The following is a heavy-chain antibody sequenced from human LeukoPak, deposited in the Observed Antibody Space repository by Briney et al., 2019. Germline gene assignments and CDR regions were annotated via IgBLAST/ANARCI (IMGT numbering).Heavy chain of an antibody. CDR3: AKAYSYGRGYYFDY. CDR1: GFTFDDYT. D-gene: IGHD5-18*01. CDR2: ISWDGGST. J-gene: IGHJ4*02. V-gene: IGHV3-43*01. Sequence: GGSLRLSCAASGFTFDDYTMHWVRQAPGKGLEWVSLISWDGGSTYYADSVKGRSTISRDNSKNSLYLQMNSLRTEDTALYYCAKAYSYGRGYYFDYWGQGTLVTVSS.